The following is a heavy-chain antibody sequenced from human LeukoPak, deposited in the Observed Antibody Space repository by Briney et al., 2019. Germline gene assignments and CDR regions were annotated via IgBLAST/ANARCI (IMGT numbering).Heavy chain of an antibody. CDR1: RFTLSSYW. CDR3: ARMSSSGWLPGVDAFDI. D-gene: IGHD6-19*01. CDR2: ITSDGSST. J-gene: IGHJ3*02. Sequence: GGSLRLSYAASRFTLSSYWMHWVRQAPGKALVWVSRITSDGSSTSYTDSVKGRVTISRDNAKNTLYLQMTSRRAEDKAVYFCARMSSSGWLPGVDAFDIWGQGTMVTVSS. V-gene: IGHV3-74*01.